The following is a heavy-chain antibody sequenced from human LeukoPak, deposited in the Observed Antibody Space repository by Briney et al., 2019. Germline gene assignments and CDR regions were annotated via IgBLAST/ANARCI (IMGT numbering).Heavy chain of an antibody. J-gene: IGHJ4*02. CDR3: ARRLVAVAGKPLDY. CDR2: IYYSGST. D-gene: IGHD6-19*01. CDR1: GGSISSGDYY. V-gene: IGHV4-30-4*01. Sequence: PSETLSLTCTVSGGSISSGDYYWSWIRQPPGKGLEWIGYIYYSGSTYYNPSLKSRVTISVDTSKNQFSLKLSSVTAADTAVYYCARRLVAVAGKPLDYWGQGTLVTVSS.